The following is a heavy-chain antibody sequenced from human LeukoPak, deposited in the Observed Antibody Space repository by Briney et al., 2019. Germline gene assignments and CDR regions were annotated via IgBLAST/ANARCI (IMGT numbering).Heavy chain of an antibody. CDR1: GFTFSSYG. J-gene: IGHJ3*02. CDR2: ISYDGSNK. CDR3: AKSAAVTPDAFDI. D-gene: IGHD6-25*01. Sequence: GRSLRLSCAASGFTFSSYGMHCVRQAPGKGLEWVAVISYDGSNKYYADSVKGRFTISRDNSKNTLYLQMNSLRAEDTAVYYCAKSAAVTPDAFDIWGQGTMVTVSS. V-gene: IGHV3-30*18.